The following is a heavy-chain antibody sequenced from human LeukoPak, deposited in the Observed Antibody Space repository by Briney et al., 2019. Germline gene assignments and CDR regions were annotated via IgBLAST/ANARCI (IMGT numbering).Heavy chain of an antibody. D-gene: IGHD1-7*01. CDR1: GFIFSNYG. CDR2: IRDDGINT. Sequence: PGGSLRLSCAVSGFIFSNYGMHWVRQTPGKGLEWVAFIRDDGINTYYADSVKGRFTVSRDNSKNTLYLQMNSLRAEDTAVYYCAKGLTGTTGEDYWGQGTLVTVSS. J-gene: IGHJ4*02. CDR3: AKGLTGTTGEDY. V-gene: IGHV3-30*02.